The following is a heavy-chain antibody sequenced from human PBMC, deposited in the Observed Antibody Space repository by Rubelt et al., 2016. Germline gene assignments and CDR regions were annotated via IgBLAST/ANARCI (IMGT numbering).Heavy chain of an antibody. V-gene: IGHV3-7*01. CDR3: ARSKQGPWYSGSYSF. CDR2: IKEDGSEK. D-gene: IGHD1-26*01. CDR1: GFTFSSYS. J-gene: IGHJ4*02. Sequence: AASGFTFSSYSMNWVRQAPGRGLEWVANIKEDGSEKYYVDSVKDRFTISRDNAKNSLYLQMNSLRVEDTAVYYCARSKQGPWYSGSYSFWGQGTLVTVSS.